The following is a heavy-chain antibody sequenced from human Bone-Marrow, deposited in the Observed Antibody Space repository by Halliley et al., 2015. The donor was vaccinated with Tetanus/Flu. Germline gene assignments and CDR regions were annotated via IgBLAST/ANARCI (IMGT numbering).Heavy chain of an antibody. CDR1: GFTFNKYG. CDR3: AKNEDDYDNSDHIY. V-gene: IGHV3-30*18. Sequence: CAASGFTFNKYGMHWVRQAPGKGLEWVAVISFDGSDKHYADSVKGRFTISRDNFKNTLFLQMNSLRREDTAVYYCAKNEDDYDNSDHIYWGQGTLVTVSS. CDR2: ISFDGSDK. J-gene: IGHJ4*02. D-gene: IGHD3-22*01.